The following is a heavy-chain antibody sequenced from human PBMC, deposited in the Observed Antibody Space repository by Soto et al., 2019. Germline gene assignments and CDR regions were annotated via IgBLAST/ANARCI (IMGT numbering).Heavy chain of an antibody. CDR2: IYYSGST. Sequence: QVQLQESGPGLVKPSQTLSLTCTVSGGSISSGGYYWSWIRQHPGKGPGWIGYIYYSGSTYDNPSLKSPVTISVDTSKNQFSLKLSSVTAADTAVYYCARTLNGDWKVRYFALWGRGTLVTVSS. CDR3: ARTLNGDWKVRYFAL. J-gene: IGHJ2*01. CDR1: GGSISSGGYY. V-gene: IGHV4-31*01. D-gene: IGHD7-27*01.